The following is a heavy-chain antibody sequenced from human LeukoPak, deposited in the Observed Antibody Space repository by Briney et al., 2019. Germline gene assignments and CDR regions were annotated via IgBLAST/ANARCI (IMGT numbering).Heavy chain of an antibody. J-gene: IGHJ3*02. D-gene: IGHD6-19*01. Sequence: SETLSLTCTVSGGSVSSGSYYWSWIRQPPGKGLEWIGYIYYSGSTNYNPSLKSRVTISVDTSKNQFSLKLSSVIAADTAVYYCARDQRSVAVAGTGRAFDIWGQGTMVTVSS. CDR2: IYYSGST. CDR1: GGSVSSGSYY. CDR3: ARDQRSVAVAGTGRAFDI. V-gene: IGHV4-61*01.